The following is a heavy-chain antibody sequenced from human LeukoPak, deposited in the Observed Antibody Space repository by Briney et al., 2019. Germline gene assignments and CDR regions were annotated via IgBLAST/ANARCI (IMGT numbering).Heavy chain of an antibody. D-gene: IGHD4-17*01. V-gene: IGHV3-23*01. CDR2: ISGSGGST. Sequence: GGSLRLSCAASGFTFSSYAMSWVRQAPGKGLEWVSAISGSGGSTYYADSVKGRFPISRDNSKNTLYLQMNSLRAEDTAVYYCANAPGGDYTDYWGQGTLVTVSS. CDR1: GFTFSSYA. J-gene: IGHJ4*02. CDR3: ANAPGGDYTDY.